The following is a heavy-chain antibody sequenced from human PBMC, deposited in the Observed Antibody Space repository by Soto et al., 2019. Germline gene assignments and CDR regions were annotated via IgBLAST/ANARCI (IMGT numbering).Heavy chain of an antibody. Sequence: GGSLRLSCAASGFTFSDSCMSWIRQAPGKGLEWISYITFSGNTVYYADSLKGRFTISRDNAKNSLYLQMNRLRAEDTAVYYCARVSWREKYGMDVWGQGTTVTVSS. CDR3: ARVSWREKYGMDV. CDR2: ITFSGNTV. J-gene: IGHJ6*02. V-gene: IGHV3-11*01. CDR1: GFTFSDSC.